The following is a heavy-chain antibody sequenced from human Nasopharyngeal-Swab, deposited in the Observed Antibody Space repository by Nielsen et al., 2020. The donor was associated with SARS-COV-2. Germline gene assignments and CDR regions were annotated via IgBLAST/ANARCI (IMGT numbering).Heavy chain of an antibody. CDR1: GGSISSSTYY. V-gene: IGHV4-39*07. Sequence: SETLSLTCTVSGGSISSSTYYWSWIRQPPGKGLEWIGEIDHSGSTNYNPSLKRRVTISVDTSKNQFSLKLSYVTAADTSVYYCARTYSSSYYYYGMDVWGQGTTVTVSS. D-gene: IGHD6-13*01. CDR2: IDHSGST. CDR3: ARTYSSSYYYYGMDV. J-gene: IGHJ6*02.